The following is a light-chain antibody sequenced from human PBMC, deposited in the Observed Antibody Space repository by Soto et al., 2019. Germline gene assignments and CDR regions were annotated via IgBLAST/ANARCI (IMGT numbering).Light chain of an antibody. CDR1: SSDVGGYNY. CDR2: EVS. Sequence: QSVLTQPASVSGSPGQSITISCTGTSSDVGGYNYVSWYQQHPGKAPKLMIYEVSNRPSGVSNRFSGFKSGNTASLTISGLQAVDEADYYCTSYTSISLYVFGTGTKLTVL. V-gene: IGLV2-14*01. J-gene: IGLJ1*01. CDR3: TSYTSISLYV.